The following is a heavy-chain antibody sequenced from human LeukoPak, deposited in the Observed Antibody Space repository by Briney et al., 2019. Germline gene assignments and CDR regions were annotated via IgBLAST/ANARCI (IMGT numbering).Heavy chain of an antibody. D-gene: IGHD3-10*01. Sequence: ASVKVSCKASGYTFTGYYMHWVRQAPGQGLEWMGWINPNSGGTNYAQKFQGRVTMTRDTSISTAYMELSRLRSDDTAAYYCARVQITMVRGVIIPWYFDLWGRGTLVTVSS. CDR2: INPNSGGT. J-gene: IGHJ2*01. CDR3: ARVQITMVRGVIIPWYFDL. V-gene: IGHV1-2*02. CDR1: GYTFTGYY.